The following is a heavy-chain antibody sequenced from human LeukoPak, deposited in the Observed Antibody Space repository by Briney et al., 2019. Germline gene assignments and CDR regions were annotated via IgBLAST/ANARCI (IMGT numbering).Heavy chain of an antibody. D-gene: IGHD3-10*01. J-gene: IGHJ4*02. CDR3: ARDHMVQGVF. CDR2: ISSSSSYI. V-gene: IGHV3-21*01. CDR1: GFTFSSYA. Sequence: GGSLRLSCAASGFTFSSYAMNWVRQAPGKGLEWVSSISSSSSYIYYADSVKGRFTISRDSAKNSLYLQMNSLRAEDTAVYYCARDHMVQGVFWGQGTLVTVSS.